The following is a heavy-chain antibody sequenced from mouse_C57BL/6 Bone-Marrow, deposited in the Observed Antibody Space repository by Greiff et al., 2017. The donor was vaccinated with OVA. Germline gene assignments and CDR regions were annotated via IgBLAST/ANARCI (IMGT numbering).Heavy chain of an antibody. CDR1: GYSFTGYY. J-gene: IGHJ2*01. D-gene: IGHD1-1*01. CDR3: ARMLYYYGVDY. CDR2: INPSTGGT. Sequence: VQLQQSGPELVKPGASVKISCKASGYSFTGYYMNWVKQSPEKSLEWIGEINPSTGGTTYNQKFKAKATLTVDKSSSTAYMQLKSLTSEDSAVYYCARMLYYYGVDYWGQGTTLTVSS. V-gene: IGHV1-42*01.